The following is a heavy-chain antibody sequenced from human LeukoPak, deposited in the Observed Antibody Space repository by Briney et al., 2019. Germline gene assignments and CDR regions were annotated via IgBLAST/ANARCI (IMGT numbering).Heavy chain of an antibody. CDR3: ASPNRGYEISGSYYNVAFDI. D-gene: IGHD3-10*01. CDR1: GFPFSSCD. Sequence: PGGSLSLSCAASGFPFSSCDMHWFRQATGKGLEWVSAIGTAGDTYYPGSVKGRFTISRENAKNSLYLQMNSLRAGATDAYYYASPNRGYEISGSYYNVAFDIWGQGTMVTVSS. V-gene: IGHV3-13*04. CDR2: IGTAGDT. J-gene: IGHJ3*02.